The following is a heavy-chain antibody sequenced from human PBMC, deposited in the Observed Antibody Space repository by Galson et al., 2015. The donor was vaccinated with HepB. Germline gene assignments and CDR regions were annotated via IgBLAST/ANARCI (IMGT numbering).Heavy chain of an antibody. Sequence: SLRLSCAASGFTFSSYAMHWVRQAPGKGLEWVAVISYDGSNKYYADSVKGRFTISRDNSKNTLYLQMNSLRAEDTAVYYCAGYGDITGPFDYWGQGTLVTVSS. V-gene: IGHV3-30-3*01. CDR1: GFTFSSYA. CDR2: ISYDGSNK. CDR3: AGYGDITGPFDY. J-gene: IGHJ4*02. D-gene: IGHD4-17*01.